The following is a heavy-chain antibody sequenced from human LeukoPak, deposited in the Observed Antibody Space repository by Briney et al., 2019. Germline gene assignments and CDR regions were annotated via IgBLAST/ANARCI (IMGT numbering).Heavy chain of an antibody. CDR2: ISSGSGYI. CDR1: GFTFTSCA. J-gene: IGHJ4*02. CDR3: ARAPVTPEYYFDY. V-gene: IGHV3-21*01. D-gene: IGHD2-21*02. Sequence: AGGSLRLSCAASGFTFTSCAMNWVRQAPGKGLEWVSSISSGSGYIYYADSVKGRFTISRDNAKNSLYLQMNSLRAEDTAVYYCARAPVTPEYYFDYWAQGTLVTVSS.